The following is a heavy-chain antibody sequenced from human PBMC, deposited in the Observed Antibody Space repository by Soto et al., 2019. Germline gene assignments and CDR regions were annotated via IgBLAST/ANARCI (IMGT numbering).Heavy chain of an antibody. CDR2: IKSKTDGGTT. CDR1: GFTFSNAW. J-gene: IGHJ6*03. D-gene: IGHD3-16*02. Sequence: GGSLRLSCAASGFTFSNAWMSWVRQAPGKGLEWVGRIKSKTDGGTTDYAAPVKGRFTISRDDSKNTLYLQMNSLKTEDTAVYYCTSLGAESYRYYYYYYMDVWGKGTTVTVSS. CDR3: TSLGAESYRYYYYYYMDV. V-gene: IGHV3-15*01.